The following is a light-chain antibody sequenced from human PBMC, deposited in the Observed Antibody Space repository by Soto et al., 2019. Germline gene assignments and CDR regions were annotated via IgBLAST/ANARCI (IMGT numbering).Light chain of an antibody. J-gene: IGKJ2*01. Sequence: DNQMTQSPSTLSASVGDRVTITCRASQSISSWLAWYQQQPGKAPKLLIYDASSLESGVPSRFSGSGSGTEFTLTISSLQPDDFATYYCQQYNSYSPYTFGQGTKLEIK. CDR3: QQYNSYSPYT. V-gene: IGKV1-5*01. CDR2: DAS. CDR1: QSISSW.